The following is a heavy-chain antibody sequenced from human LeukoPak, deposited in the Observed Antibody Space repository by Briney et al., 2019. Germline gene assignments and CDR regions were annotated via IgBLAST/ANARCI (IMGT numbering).Heavy chain of an antibody. CDR1: GGSISSYY. D-gene: IGHD3-3*01. CDR3: ARHKFGVDNWFDP. V-gene: IGHV4-4*09. J-gene: IGHJ5*02. Sequence: SETLSLTCTVSGGSISSYYWSWIRQPPGKGLEWIGYIYTSGSTNYNPSLKSRVTISVDTSKNQSSLKLSSVTAADTAVYYCARHKFGVDNWFDPWGQGTLVTVSS. CDR2: IYTSGST.